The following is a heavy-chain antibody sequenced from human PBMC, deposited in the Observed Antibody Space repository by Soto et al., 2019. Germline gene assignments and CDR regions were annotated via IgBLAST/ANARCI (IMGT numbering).Heavy chain of an antibody. CDR2: ISYDGSNK. J-gene: IGHJ4*02. Sequence: GGSLRLSCAASGVTFSSYAMHWVRQAPGKGLEWVAVISYDGSNKYYADSVKGRFTISRDNSKNTLYLQMNSLRAEDTAVYYCARASSPLQPKDYWGQGTLVTVSS. CDR3: ARASSPLQPKDY. CDR1: GVTFSSYA. V-gene: IGHV3-30-3*01. D-gene: IGHD4-4*01.